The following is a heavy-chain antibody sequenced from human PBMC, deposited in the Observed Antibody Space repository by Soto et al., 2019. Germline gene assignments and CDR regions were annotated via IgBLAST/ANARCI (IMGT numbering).Heavy chain of an antibody. V-gene: IGHV4-34*01. D-gene: IGHD6-13*01. Sequence: QVQLQQWGAGLLKPSETLSLTCAVYGGSFSGYYWSWIRHPPGKGLEWIGEINHSGSTNYNPSLKSRDTMSVDTSKNKFALKLGSVTAADTAVYYCARVSRSSGYPQDYWGQGTLVTVSP. J-gene: IGHJ4*02. CDR2: INHSGST. CDR1: GGSFSGYY. CDR3: ARVSRSSGYPQDY.